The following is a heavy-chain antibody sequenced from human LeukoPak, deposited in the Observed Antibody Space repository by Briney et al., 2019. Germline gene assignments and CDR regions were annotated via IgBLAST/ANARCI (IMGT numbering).Heavy chain of an antibody. Sequence: GGSLRLSCAASGFTLSSYAMSWVRQAPGKGLEWVAFIRYDGSNKYYADSVKGRFTISRDNSKNTLYLQMNSLRAEDTAVYYCAKDRGYYYGSGSYIGFDYWGQGTLVTVSS. J-gene: IGHJ4*02. V-gene: IGHV3-30*02. D-gene: IGHD3-10*01. CDR1: GFTLSSYA. CDR3: AKDRGYYYGSGSYIGFDY. CDR2: IRYDGSNK.